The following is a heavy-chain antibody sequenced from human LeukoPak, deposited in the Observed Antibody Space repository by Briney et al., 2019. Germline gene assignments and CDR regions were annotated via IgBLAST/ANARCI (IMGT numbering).Heavy chain of an antibody. V-gene: IGHV3-21*01. CDR2: ISPTGGAI. CDR3: ASGIRERGFDY. D-gene: IGHD1-1*01. CDR1: GFTFINAW. Sequence: PGGSLRLSCAASGFTFINAWMAWVRQAPGRGLEWVSSISPTGGAIFYADSLGGRFTISRDNAKNSLYLQMNSLRAEDTALYFCASGIRERGFDYWGQGTLVTVSS. J-gene: IGHJ4*02.